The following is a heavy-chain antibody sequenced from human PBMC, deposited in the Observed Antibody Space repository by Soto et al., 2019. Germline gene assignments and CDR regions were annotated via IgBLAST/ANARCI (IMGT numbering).Heavy chain of an antibody. CDR3: ARVITIPRYFDY. J-gene: IGHJ4*02. CDR1: GFTFSSYE. Sequence: HPGGSLRLSCAASGFTFSSYEMNWVRQAPGKGLEWVSYISSSGSTIYYADSVKGRFTISRDNAKNSLYLQMNSLRAEDTAVYYCARVITIPRYFDYWGQGTLVTVSS. D-gene: IGHD3-10*01. V-gene: IGHV3-48*03. CDR2: ISSSGSTI.